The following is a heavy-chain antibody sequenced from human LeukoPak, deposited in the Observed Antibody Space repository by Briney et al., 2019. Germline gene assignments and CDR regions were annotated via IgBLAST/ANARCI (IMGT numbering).Heavy chain of an antibody. CDR1: GFTLSSYS. J-gene: IGHJ5*02. CDR3: ARSYFDFWSGSGNWFDP. V-gene: IGHV3-30*03. Sequence: GGSLRLSCAASGFTLSSYSMNWVRQAPGKGLEWVAVISYDGSNKYYADSVKGRFTISRDNSKNTLYLQMNSLRAEDTAVYSCARSYFDFWSGSGNWFDPWGQGTLVTVSS. CDR2: ISYDGSNK. D-gene: IGHD3-3*01.